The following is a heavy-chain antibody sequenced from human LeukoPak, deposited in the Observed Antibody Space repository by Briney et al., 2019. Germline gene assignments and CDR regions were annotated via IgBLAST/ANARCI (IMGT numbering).Heavy chain of an antibody. J-gene: IGHJ4*02. CDR3: TKAPLRSCSGAFCYPFDY. Sequence: GGSLRLSCAASGFTFSNYAMSWVRQTPGKGLEWVAATVGGRPDTYHAESVKGRFTVSRDDSRDTLFLQMNRLSVDDTAIYYCTKAPLRSCSGAFCYPFDYWGQGTLVTVSS. CDR2: TVGGRPDT. V-gene: IGHV3-23*01. D-gene: IGHD2-8*02. CDR1: GFTFSNYA.